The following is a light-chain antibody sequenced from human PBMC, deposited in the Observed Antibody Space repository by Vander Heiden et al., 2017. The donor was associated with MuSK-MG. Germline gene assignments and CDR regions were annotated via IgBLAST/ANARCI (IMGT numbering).Light chain of an antibody. Sequence: DIQMTQSPSSLSASVGDRVTITCRASQDISKSLAWYQQKPGQAPKLLLYDASTLEGGVPTRFIGSGSGATYTLTISSLQPEDFATFYCQQDDKTPCTFGQGTKLAIK. CDR2: DAS. V-gene: IGKV1-NL1*01. CDR3: QQDDKTPCT. CDR1: QDISKS. J-gene: IGKJ2*02.